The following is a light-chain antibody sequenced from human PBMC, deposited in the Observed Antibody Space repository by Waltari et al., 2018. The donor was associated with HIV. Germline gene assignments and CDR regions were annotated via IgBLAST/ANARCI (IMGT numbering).Light chain of an antibody. V-gene: IGLV1-44*01. CDR1: SSNIGRNP. CDR2: NNN. Sequence: SASGTPGQRVTISCSGSSSNIGRNPVNWYKQLPGAAPKPLSYNNNQRPSGVPYRFSGSKSGTSASLAISGLQSDDDADYYCAAWDDSLNGYVVFGGGTKLTVL. CDR3: AAWDDSLNGYVV. J-gene: IGLJ2*01.